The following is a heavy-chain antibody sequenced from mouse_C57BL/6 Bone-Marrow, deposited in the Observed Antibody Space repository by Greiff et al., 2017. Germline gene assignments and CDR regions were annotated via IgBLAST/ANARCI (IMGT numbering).Heavy chain of an antibody. J-gene: IGHJ2*01. Sequence: QVQLQQSGAELARPGASVKLSCKASGYTFTSYGISWVKQRTGQGLEWIGEIYPRSGNTYYNEKFKGKATLTVDKASSTAYMELRSLTSEDSAVYFCARPYDDDVDFGYRGQGTTLTVST. V-gene: IGHV1-81*01. CDR2: IYPRSGNT. CDR1: GYTFTSYG. D-gene: IGHD2-4*01. CDR3: ARPYDDDVDFGY.